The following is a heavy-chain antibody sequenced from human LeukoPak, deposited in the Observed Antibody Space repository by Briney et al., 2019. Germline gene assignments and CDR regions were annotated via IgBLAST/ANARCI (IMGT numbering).Heavy chain of an antibody. D-gene: IGHD3-16*01. V-gene: IGHV3-73*01. CDR3: VRGAVSGSYYGFGA. CDR2: IRTKSKNFAT. Sequence: GGSLRLSCAASGFTFSSYAMSWVRQASGKGLEWVGRIRTKSKNFATEYATSLKDRFILSREDSQNTAYLQMNSLRTEDTAVYYCVRGAVSGSYYGFGAWGQGATVTVSS. J-gene: IGHJ6*02. CDR1: GFTFSSYA.